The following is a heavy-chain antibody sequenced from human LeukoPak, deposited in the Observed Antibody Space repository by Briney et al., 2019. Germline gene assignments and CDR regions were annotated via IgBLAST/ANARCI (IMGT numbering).Heavy chain of an antibody. CDR3: ARAPSEWDLLLNHFDS. CDR1: GFTVNGHP. V-gene: IGHV3-30*04. D-gene: IGHD1-26*01. Sequence: GGSLRLSCATSGFTVNGHPMHWVRQAPGKGLEWVAVVSSVGNNKYYTDSVKGRFTVSRDDSNNMVYLHMTGLRSEDSAVYFCARAPSEWDLLLNHFDSWGQGTLVTVSS. J-gene: IGHJ4*02. CDR2: VSSVGNNK.